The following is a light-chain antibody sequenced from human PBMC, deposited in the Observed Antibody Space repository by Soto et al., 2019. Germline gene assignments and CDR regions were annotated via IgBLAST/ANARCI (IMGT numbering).Light chain of an antibody. Sequence: EIVMTQSPATVSVSPGDRATLSCRSSQSVSDKLAWYQQKPGQAPRLLIYHAPARATGISAWFSGIGSGTEFTLTISGVQSEDFAVYYCQQYNNLPPWTVRQGTKMDIK. V-gene: IGKV3-15*01. CDR1: QSVSDK. J-gene: IGKJ1*01. CDR3: QQYNNLPPWT. CDR2: HAP.